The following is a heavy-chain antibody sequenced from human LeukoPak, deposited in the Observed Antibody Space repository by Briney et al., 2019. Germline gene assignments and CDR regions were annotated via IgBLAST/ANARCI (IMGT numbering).Heavy chain of an antibody. V-gene: IGHV1-69*13. D-gene: IGHD6-13*01. CDR3: ARGSASSAAAGFDY. J-gene: IGHJ4*02. CDR1: GGTFSGYT. CDR2: IIPIFGTP. Sequence: SVKVSCKASGGTFSGYTISWVRQAPGQGLEWMGGIIPIFGTPDYAQKFQGRVTITADDSTSTAYMELSSLRSEDTAVYYCARGSASSAAAGFDYWGQGTLVTVSS.